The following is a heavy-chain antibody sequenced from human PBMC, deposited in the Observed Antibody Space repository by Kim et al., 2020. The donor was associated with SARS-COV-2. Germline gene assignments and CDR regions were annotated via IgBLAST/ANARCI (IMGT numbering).Heavy chain of an antibody. CDR2: ISDTSSYT. J-gene: IGHJ4*02. CDR3: SRKREGTGVEYWVPDY. D-gene: IGHD1-1*01. V-gene: IGHV3-11*06. Sequence: GGSLRLSCAASGFTFSDYYMSWICQAPGKGMEWVSYISDTSSYTIYADSVKGRFTISRDNAKNSLYLQMNSLRAEDTAVYYCSRKREGTGVEYWVPDYWGQGTLVTVSS. CDR1: GFTFSDYY.